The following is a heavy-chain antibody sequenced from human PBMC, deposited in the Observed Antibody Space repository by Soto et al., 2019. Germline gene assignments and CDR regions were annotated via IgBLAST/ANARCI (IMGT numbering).Heavy chain of an antibody. CDR2: TSYDGSDN. Sequence: QGQLVESGGGVVQPGRSLRLSCAASGFPFTSYAMHWVRQAPGKGLEWVASTSYDGSDNYYADSVKGRFTISRDNSKNTLYLHVSNLRPEATAVYYCPRAHAPGRSPNYYGMDVWGLGTTVIVSS. J-gene: IGHJ6*02. CDR3: PRAHAPGRSPNYYGMDV. V-gene: IGHV3-30-3*01. D-gene: IGHD2-15*01. CDR1: GFPFTSYA.